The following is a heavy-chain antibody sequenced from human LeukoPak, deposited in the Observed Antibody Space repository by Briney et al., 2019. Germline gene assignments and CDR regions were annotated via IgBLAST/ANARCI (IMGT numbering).Heavy chain of an antibody. D-gene: IGHD1-26*01. CDR2: ISWDGGSP. Sequence: GGSLRLSCAASGFTFDDYTMHWVRQAPGKGLEWVSLISWDGGSPYYADSVKGRFTISRDNSKNSLYLQMNSLRTEDTALYYCAKSGAPGLLPLFYYMDVWGKGTTVTVSS. V-gene: IGHV3-43*01. CDR3: AKSGAPGLLPLFYYMDV. CDR1: GFTFDDYT. J-gene: IGHJ6*03.